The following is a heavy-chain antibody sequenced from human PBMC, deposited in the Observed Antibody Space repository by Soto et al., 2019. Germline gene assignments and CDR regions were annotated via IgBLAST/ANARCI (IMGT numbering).Heavy chain of an antibody. CDR1: GGSINHYY. Sequence: QVQLQESGPGLVRPSETLSLTCTVSGGSINHYYWSWIRQPAGKGLEWIGRVYTSGSTNYNPSLKSRVTMSVDTSNNQFSLRVSSVTAADTAIDYCARGPPFDPWGQGPLVTVSS. CDR2: VYTSGST. J-gene: IGHJ5*02. V-gene: IGHV4-4*07. CDR3: ARGPPFDP.